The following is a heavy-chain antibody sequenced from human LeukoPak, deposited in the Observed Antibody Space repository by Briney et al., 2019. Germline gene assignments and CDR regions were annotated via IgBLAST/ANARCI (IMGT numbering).Heavy chain of an antibody. D-gene: IGHD4-17*01. V-gene: IGHV3-23*01. J-gene: IGHJ6*03. CDR2: ISGSGGST. CDR3: ARVVDYGDTYYYYYMDV. CDR1: GFIFSDYG. Sequence: GGTLRLSCAASGFIFSDYGMSWVRQAPGKGLEWVSGISGSGGSTYYADSVKGRFTISRDNSKNKQYLQMNSLRAEDTAVYYCARVVDYGDTYYYYYMDVWGKGTTVTVSS.